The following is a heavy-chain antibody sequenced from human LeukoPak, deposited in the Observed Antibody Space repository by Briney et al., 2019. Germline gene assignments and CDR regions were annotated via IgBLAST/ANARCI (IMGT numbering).Heavy chain of an antibody. J-gene: IGHJ4*02. CDR3: VRLGCSSSVDY. D-gene: IGHD6-6*01. Sequence: GGSLRLSCAVSEFAFSSYYMGWVRQAPGEGLVWVSRIGTDGSDTHYADAVKGRFTISRDNAKNTLYLQMHSLRVEDRAVYYCVRLGCSSSVDYWGQGTLVTISS. CDR2: IGTDGSDT. CDR1: EFAFSSYY. V-gene: IGHV3-74*01.